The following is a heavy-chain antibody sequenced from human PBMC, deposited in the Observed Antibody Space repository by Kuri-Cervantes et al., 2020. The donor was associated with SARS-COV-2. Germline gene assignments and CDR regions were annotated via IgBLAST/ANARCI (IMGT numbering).Heavy chain of an antibody. J-gene: IGHJ3*02. D-gene: IGHD2-8*01. Sequence: ASVKVSCKASGYTFTSYGISWVRQAPGQGLEWMGWISAYNGNTNYAQKLQGRVTMTTDTSTSTAYMELRSLRSDDTAVYYCARGGDIVLMVYAIPLYGAFDIWGQGTMVTVSS. V-gene: IGHV1-18*01. CDR3: ARGGDIVLMVYAIPLYGAFDI. CDR1: GYTFTSYG. CDR2: ISAYNGNT.